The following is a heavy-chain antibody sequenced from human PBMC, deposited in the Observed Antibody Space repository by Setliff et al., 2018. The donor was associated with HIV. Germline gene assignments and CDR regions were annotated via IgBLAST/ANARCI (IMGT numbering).Heavy chain of an antibody. Sequence: PGGSLRLSCAASGFTFSNYGMHWVRQAPGKGLEWVAFIRYDGSNKYYADSVKGRFTISRDQSRSTLYLQMNSLRADDTAVYYCAADVRWPKDAFAFWGQGTMVTVSS. D-gene: IGHD3-10*02. J-gene: IGHJ3*01. CDR2: IRYDGSNK. CDR1: GFTFSNYG. V-gene: IGHV3-30*02. CDR3: AADVRWPKDAFAF.